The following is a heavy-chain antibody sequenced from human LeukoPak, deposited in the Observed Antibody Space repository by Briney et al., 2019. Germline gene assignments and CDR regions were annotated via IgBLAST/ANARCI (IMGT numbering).Heavy chain of an antibody. CDR3: AKVAAAGTYLFHY. J-gene: IGHJ4*02. Sequence: SVKVSCKASGGTFSSYAISWVRQAPGQGLEWMGGIIPVYGTATYAQNFQGRVTITADESTTTAYMELSSPRSEDTAVYYCAKVAAAGTYLFHYWGQGTLVTVSS. CDR2: IIPVYGTA. CDR1: GGTFSSYA. D-gene: IGHD6-13*01. V-gene: IGHV1-69*13.